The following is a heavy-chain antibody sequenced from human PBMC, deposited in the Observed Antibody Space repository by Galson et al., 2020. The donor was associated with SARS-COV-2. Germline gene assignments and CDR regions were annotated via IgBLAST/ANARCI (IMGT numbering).Heavy chain of an antibody. D-gene: IGHD6-19*01. CDR2: LSNDGTNR. CDR1: GFDFNSYG. J-gene: IGHJ6*02. Sequence: GESLKTSCEGSGFDFNSYGMHWVRQAPGQGLEWLAVLSNDGTNRYYADSVKGRVTISRDNSKSTLYLRMSRLRSDDTAIYYCARDESSGTVAGVLVEYYYGMDVWGQGTTVSVSS. V-gene: IGHV3-33*05. CDR3: ARDESSGTVAGVLVEYYYGMDV.